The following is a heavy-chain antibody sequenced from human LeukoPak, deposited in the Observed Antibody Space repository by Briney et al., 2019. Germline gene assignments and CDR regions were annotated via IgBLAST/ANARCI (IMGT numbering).Heavy chain of an antibody. V-gene: IGHV3-7*01. CDR3: AAWVLYNY. J-gene: IGHJ4*02. Sequence: GGSLRLSCAASGSTFRDYWMNWVRQAPGKGLEWVANVNLGGSVISYVDSVKGRCTVSRANAENSLSLQRNSLRAEDTAVYYCAAWVLYNYWGRGGLVTVSS. D-gene: IGHD1-1*01. CDR2: VNLGGSVI. CDR1: GSTFRDYW.